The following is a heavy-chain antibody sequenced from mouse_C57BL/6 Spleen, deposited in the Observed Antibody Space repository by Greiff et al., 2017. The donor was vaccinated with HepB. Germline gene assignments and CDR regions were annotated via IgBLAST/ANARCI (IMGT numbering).Heavy chain of an antibody. D-gene: IGHD1-1*01. CDR1: GFTFSSYA. V-gene: IGHV5-4*01. Sequence: EVKLMESGGGLVKPGGSLKLSCAASGFTFSSYAMSWVRQTPEKRLEWVATISDGGSYTYYPDNVKGRFTISRDNAKNNLYLQMSHLKSEDTAMYYCARDLDTTVVAPFAYWGQGTLVTVSA. CDR3: ARDLDTTVVAPFAY. CDR2: ISDGGSYT. J-gene: IGHJ3*01.